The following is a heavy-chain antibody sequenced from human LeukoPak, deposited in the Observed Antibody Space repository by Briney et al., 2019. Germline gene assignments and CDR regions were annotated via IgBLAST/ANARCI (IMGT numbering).Heavy chain of an antibody. CDR3: ASGDGGYGSGREYYFDY. CDR1: GGSFSGYY. CDR2: INHSGST. J-gene: IGHJ4*02. V-gene: IGHV4-34*01. Sequence: SETLSLTCAVYGGSFSGYYWSWIRQPPGKGLEWIGEINHSGSTNYNPSLKSRVTISVDTSKNQFSLKLSSVTAADTAVYYCASGDGGYGSGREYYFDYWGQGTLVTVSS. D-gene: IGHD3-10*01.